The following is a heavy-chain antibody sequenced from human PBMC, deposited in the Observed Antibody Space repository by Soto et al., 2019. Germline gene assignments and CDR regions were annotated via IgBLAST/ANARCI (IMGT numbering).Heavy chain of an antibody. Sequence: QVQLVQSGAEVKKPGSSVKVSCKASGGTFSSYAISWVRQAPGQGLEWMGGIIPIFGTANYAQKFQGRVTITADESTSTAYRALSSRRSEDTAVYDCARAYYYDSSGYYPVYYWGQGTLVTVSS. V-gene: IGHV1-69*12. CDR3: ARAYYYDSSGYYPVYY. CDR2: IIPIFGTA. J-gene: IGHJ4*02. D-gene: IGHD3-22*01. CDR1: GGTFSSYA.